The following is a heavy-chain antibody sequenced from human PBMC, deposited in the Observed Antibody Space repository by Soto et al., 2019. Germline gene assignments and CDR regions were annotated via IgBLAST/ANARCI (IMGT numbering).Heavy chain of an antibody. D-gene: IGHD3-3*01. J-gene: IGHJ6*02. CDR1: GFTFSTHA. Sequence: EVQMLESGGNLVQPGGSLRLSCAASGFTFSTHAMTWVRQAPGTGLEWVSAISASGDSTYYADSVNGRFTVSRDNSNSTLFLQMHSLRAEDTAVYFCAQYYFWNGLQYGVDVWGRGTTVTVSS. CDR3: AQYYFWNGLQYGVDV. CDR2: ISASGDST. V-gene: IGHV3-23*01.